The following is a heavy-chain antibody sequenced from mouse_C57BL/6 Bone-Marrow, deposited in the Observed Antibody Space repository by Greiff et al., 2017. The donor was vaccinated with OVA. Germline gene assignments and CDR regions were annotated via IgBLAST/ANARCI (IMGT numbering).Heavy chain of an antibody. V-gene: IGHV5-4*01. J-gene: IGHJ3*01. CDR1: GFTFSSYA. CDR3: ARDPGHLLWSWFAY. CDR2: ISDGGSYT. D-gene: IGHD2-1*01. Sequence: EVQVVESGGGLVKPGGSLKLSCAASGFTFSSYAMSWVRQTPEKRLEWVATISDGGSYTYYPDNVKGRFTISRDNAKNNLYLQMSHLKSEDTAMYYCARDPGHLLWSWFAYWGQGTLVTVSA.